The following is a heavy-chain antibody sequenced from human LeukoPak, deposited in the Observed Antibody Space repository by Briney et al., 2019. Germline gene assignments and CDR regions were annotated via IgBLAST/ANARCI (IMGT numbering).Heavy chain of an antibody. CDR1: GGTFSIYA. CDR3: ARDPLDGSSWYGGYFDY. CDR2: IIPIFGTP. D-gene: IGHD6-13*01. V-gene: IGHV1-69*13. J-gene: IGHJ4*02. Sequence: SVTVSCKASGGTFSIYAISWVRQAPGQGLEWMGGIIPIFGTPNYAQKFQGRVTITADESTSTAYMELSSLRSEDTAVYYCARDPLDGSSWYGGYFDYWGQGTLVTVSS.